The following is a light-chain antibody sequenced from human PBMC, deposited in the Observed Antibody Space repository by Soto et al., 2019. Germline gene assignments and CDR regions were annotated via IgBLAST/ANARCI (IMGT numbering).Light chain of an antibody. CDR2: GAS. CDR3: QQYGSSPGT. CDR1: QSVSSSY. Sequence: EIVLTPSPGTLSFSPGEKATLSCRASQSVSSSYLAWYQQKPGQAPRLLIYGASSRATGIPDRFSGSGSGTDFTLTISRLEPEDFAVYYCQQYGSSPGTFGQGTKVDIK. J-gene: IGKJ1*01. V-gene: IGKV3-20*01.